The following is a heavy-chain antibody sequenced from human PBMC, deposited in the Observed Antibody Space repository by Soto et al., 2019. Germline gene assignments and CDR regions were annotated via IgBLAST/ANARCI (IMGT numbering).Heavy chain of an antibody. D-gene: IGHD1-26*01. CDR3: ASGNSGSLDLIN. V-gene: IGHV4-61*03. CDR2: IYYSGST. Sequence: SETLSLTCIVSGDSVSSGGSYWSWVRQPPGKGLEWIGDIYYSGSTNYNPSLTTRVTISIDTAKDHFSLKLISVTAADTALYYCASGNSGSLDLINWGQEALLTISS. J-gene: IGHJ4*02. CDR1: GDSVSSGGSY.